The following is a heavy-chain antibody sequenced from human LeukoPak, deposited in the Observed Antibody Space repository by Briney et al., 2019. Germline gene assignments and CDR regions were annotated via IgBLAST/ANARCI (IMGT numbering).Heavy chain of an antibody. Sequence: PGGSLRLSCAASGFTFSSYSMNWVRQAPGEGLEWVSYISSLSGTIYYADSVKGRFTISRDNAKNSLYLQMDSLRAEDTAVYYCARDFHVRNYDIGGYSYWGQGTLVTVSS. CDR2: ISSLSGTI. V-gene: IGHV3-48*01. J-gene: IGHJ4*02. CDR3: ARDFHVRNYDIGGYSY. D-gene: IGHD3-22*01. CDR1: GFTFSSYS.